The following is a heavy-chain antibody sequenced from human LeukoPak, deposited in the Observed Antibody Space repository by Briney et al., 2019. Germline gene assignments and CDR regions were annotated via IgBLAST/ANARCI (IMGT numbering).Heavy chain of an antibody. CDR2: IRTKGNRYAT. CDR1: GLTFSGAD. V-gene: IGHV3-73*01. Sequence: AGGSLRLSCAASGLTFSGADMHWVRQASGKGLEWVGRIRTKGNRYATAYAASVKGRFTISRDDSKNTAYLQMNSLKTEDTAVYYCIHYGSGSYSTDYWGQGTLVTVSS. D-gene: IGHD3-10*01. J-gene: IGHJ4*02. CDR3: IHYGSGSYSTDY.